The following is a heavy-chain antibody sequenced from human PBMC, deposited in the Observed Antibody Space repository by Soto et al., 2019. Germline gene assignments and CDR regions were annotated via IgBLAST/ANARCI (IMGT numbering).Heavy chain of an antibody. J-gene: IGHJ5*02. V-gene: IGHV3-30*18. CDR3: AKQGRISSSWYLWNWFDP. Sequence: QPGGSLRLSCAASGFTFSSYGMHWVRQAPGKGLEWVAVISYDGSNKYYADSVKGRFTISRDNSKNTLYLQMNSLRAEDTAVYYCAKQGRISSSWYLWNWFDPWGQGTLVTVSS. CDR2: ISYDGSNK. CDR1: GFTFSSYG. D-gene: IGHD6-13*01.